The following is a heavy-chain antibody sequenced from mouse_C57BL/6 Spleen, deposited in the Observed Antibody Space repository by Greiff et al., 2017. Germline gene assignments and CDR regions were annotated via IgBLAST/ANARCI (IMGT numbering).Heavy chain of an antibody. Sequence: QVQLQQSGAELVKPGASVKISCKASGYAFSSYWMNWVKQRPGKGLEWIGQIYPGDGDTNYNGKFKGKATLTADKSSSTAYMQLSSLTSEDSAVYFCARSTTVVATSDYWGQGTTLTVSS. D-gene: IGHD1-1*01. CDR1: GYAFSSYW. CDR3: ARSTTVVATSDY. J-gene: IGHJ2*01. CDR2: IYPGDGDT. V-gene: IGHV1-80*01.